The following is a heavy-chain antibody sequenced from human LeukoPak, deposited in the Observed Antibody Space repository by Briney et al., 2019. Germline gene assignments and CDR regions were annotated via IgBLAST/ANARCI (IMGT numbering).Heavy chain of an antibody. D-gene: IGHD2-2*01. J-gene: IGHJ6*03. CDR1: GYTFTSYD. CDR3: ARNLAVVVPAANYYYYYYMDV. V-gene: IGHV1-8*01. Sequence: ASVKVSCKASGYTFTSYDINWVRQATGQGLEWMGWMNPNSGNTGYAQKFQGRVTMTRNTSISTDYMELSRLRSDDTAVYYCARNLAVVVPAANYYYYYYMDVWGKGTTVTVSS. CDR2: MNPNSGNT.